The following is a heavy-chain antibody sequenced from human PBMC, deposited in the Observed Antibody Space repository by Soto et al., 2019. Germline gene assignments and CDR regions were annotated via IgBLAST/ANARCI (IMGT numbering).Heavy chain of an antibody. D-gene: IGHD3-22*01. J-gene: IGHJ4*02. CDR1: GDSVSSNSAA. Sequence: SQTLSLTCAISGDSVSSNSAAWSWIRQSPSRGLEWLGRTYYRSKWYNDYAVSVKSRITINPDTSKNTLYLQMNSLRAEDTAVYYCARDYYKYYDSSGYYRSPAYWGQGTLVTVSS. CDR2: TYYRSKWYN. CDR3: ARDYYKYYDSSGYYRSPAY. V-gene: IGHV6-1*01.